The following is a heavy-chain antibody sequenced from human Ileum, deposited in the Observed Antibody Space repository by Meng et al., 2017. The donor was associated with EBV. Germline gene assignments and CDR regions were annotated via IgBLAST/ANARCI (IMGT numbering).Heavy chain of an antibody. CDR2: INHSGST. CDR3: AREARSSGYHPGIGP. D-gene: IGHD3-22*01. Sequence: QVPLNKWGAGLLKPSESLSLTCAVYGGFFSGYYWSWIRQSPGKGLEWIGEINHSGSTNYNPSLKSRVTISVDTSKNQFSLKLTSVTAADTAVYYCAREARSSGYHPGIGPWGQGTLVTVSS. CDR1: GGFFSGYY. V-gene: IGHV4-34*01. J-gene: IGHJ5*02.